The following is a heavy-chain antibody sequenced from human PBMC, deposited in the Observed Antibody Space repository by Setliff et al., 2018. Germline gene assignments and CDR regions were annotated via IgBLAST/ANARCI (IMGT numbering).Heavy chain of an antibody. CDR2: TIPAFGTT. V-gene: IGHV1-69*05. CDR1: GGTSRNYG. D-gene: IGHD5-18*01. J-gene: IGHJ6*03. Sequence: SVKVSCKASGGTSRNYGISWVRQAPGQGLEWMGGTIPAFGTTDYSQKFQGRVTIITDESTSTAFMQLSSLRSQDTAVYYCVREGVDTRSSTDYRYYMDVWGKGTTVTVSS. CDR3: VREGVDTRSSTDYRYYMDV.